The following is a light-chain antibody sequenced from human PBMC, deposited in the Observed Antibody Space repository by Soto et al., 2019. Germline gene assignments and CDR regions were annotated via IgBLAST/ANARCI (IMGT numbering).Light chain of an antibody. Sequence: EIVLTQSPGTLSLSPGERATLSCRASQSVSNNYLAWYQQKPGLAPRLLIYDASSRATGIPDRFSGSGSGTDFTLTISRLEPEDFAVYYCQKYGSSPLITFGQGTRLEIK. CDR3: QKYGSSPLIT. CDR1: QSVSNNY. J-gene: IGKJ5*01. CDR2: DAS. V-gene: IGKV3D-20*01.